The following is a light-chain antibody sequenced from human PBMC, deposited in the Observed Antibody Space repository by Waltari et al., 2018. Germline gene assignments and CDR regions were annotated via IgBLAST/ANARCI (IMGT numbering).Light chain of an antibody. Sequence: SYDLTQTPSVSVSTGKTASITCSGNKLGDKYAAWYPQRAGKPPVLIIYQDNKRHSGIPVRFSGSNSGNAATLTISGTLAMYDAYYYCHARDIVIVVFGGGTKLTVL. CDR2: QDN. CDR3: HARDIVIVV. V-gene: IGLV3-1*01. CDR1: KLGDKY. J-gene: IGLJ2*01.